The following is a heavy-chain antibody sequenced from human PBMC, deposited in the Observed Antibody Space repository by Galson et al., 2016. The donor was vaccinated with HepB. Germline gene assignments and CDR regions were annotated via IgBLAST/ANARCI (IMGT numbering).Heavy chain of an antibody. J-gene: IGHJ4*02. D-gene: IGHD5-24*01. Sequence: QSGAEVKKPGESLKISCKGSGYSFTSYWVAWVRQMPGRGLEWMGFINPADSDTRYGPSFLGQVIISVDKSIITAYLQWSSLRASDTAMYYCARSHGGPWGQGTLVTVSS. CDR3: ARSHGGP. V-gene: IGHV5-51*03. CDR1: GYSFTSYW. CDR2: INPADSDT.